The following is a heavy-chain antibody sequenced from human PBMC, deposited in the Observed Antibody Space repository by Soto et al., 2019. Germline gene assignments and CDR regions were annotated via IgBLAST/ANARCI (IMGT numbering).Heavy chain of an antibody. D-gene: IGHD1-1*01. CDR3: AHRDSTGTTTYFDS. V-gene: IGHV2-5*02. CDR1: GFSFTTTRMG. CDR2: IYWDGES. J-gene: IGHJ4*02. Sequence: SAPKLVNTTETLTLTCTFSGFSFTTTRMGVGWTRQPPGKALECLAIIYWDGESRYNPLLRRRLTLTEDTSKNQVVLTMTNMDPKDTATYYCAHRDSTGTTTYFDSWGQGIPVTVSS.